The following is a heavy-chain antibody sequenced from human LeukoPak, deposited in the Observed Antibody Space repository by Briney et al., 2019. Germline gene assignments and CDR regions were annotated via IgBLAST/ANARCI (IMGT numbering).Heavy chain of an antibody. Sequence: SETLSLTCTVSGGSISNSTYYWGWIRQPPGKGLEWIGSMFYGGSTYYNPYLKSRVAISVDTSKNQFSLKLISVTAADTAVYYCARSDILTGLDAFDIWGQGTMVTVSS. CDR1: GGSISNSTYY. J-gene: IGHJ3*02. CDR2: MFYGGST. CDR3: ARSDILTGLDAFDI. D-gene: IGHD3-9*01. V-gene: IGHV4-39*07.